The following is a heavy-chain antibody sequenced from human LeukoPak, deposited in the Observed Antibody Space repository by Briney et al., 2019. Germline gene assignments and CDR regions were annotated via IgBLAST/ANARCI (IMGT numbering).Heavy chain of an antibody. J-gene: IGHJ4*02. CDR1: GYTFTGYY. V-gene: IGHV1-2*02. Sequence: GASVKVSCKASGYTFTGYYMHWVRPAPGQGLEWMGWINPNSGGTNYAQKFQGRVTMTRDTSISTAYMELSRLRSDDTAVYYCARDLNIVVVTAITDWGQGTLVTVSS. CDR2: INPNSGGT. CDR3: ARDLNIVVVTAITD. D-gene: IGHD2-21*02.